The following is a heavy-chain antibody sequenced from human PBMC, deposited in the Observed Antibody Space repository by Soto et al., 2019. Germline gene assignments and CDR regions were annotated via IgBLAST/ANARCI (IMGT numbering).Heavy chain of an antibody. CDR3: ARYEGAYYDFWSGYSNYFDY. J-gene: IGHJ4*02. D-gene: IGHD3-3*01. Sequence: ASVKVSCKASGYTFTSYYMHWVRQAPGQGLEWMGIINPSGGSTSYAQKFQGRVTMTRDTSTSTVYMELSSLRSEDTAVYYCARYEGAYYDFWSGYSNYFDYWGQGTLVTVSS. CDR1: GYTFTSYY. V-gene: IGHV1-46*01. CDR2: INPSGGST.